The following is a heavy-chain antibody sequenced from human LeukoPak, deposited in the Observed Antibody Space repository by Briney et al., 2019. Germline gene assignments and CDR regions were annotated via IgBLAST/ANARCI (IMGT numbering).Heavy chain of an antibody. CDR3: ARVHTTASSGLYQV. D-gene: IGHD6-19*01. CDR2: MNPNSGNT. Sequence: GASVKVSCKASGYTFTSYDINWVRQATGQGLEWMGWMNPNSGNTGYAQKFQGRVTMTRDTSISIAYMELSRLRSDDTAVYYCARVHTTASSGLYQVWGQGTLVTVSS. J-gene: IGHJ4*02. V-gene: IGHV1-8*01. CDR1: GYTFTSYD.